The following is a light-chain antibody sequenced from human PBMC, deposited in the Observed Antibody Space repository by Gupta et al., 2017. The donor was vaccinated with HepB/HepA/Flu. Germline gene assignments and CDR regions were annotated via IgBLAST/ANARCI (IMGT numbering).Light chain of an antibody. J-gene: IGLJ3*02. Sequence: QSVLTQPPSASGTPGQRVTISCSGSSSNIGSNTVNWYQQLPGTAPKLLIYSNNQRPSGVPDRFSGSKSGTSASRDISGLQSEDEADYYWAAWDDSLNGPVFGGGTKLTVL. CDR3: AAWDDSLNGPV. V-gene: IGLV1-44*01. CDR2: SNN. CDR1: SSNIGSNT.